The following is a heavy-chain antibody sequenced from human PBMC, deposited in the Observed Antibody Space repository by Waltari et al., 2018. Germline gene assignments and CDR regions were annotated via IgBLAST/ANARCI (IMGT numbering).Heavy chain of an antibody. CDR3: ARDLSGYADAWSVDH. D-gene: IGHD5-12*01. Sequence: QVQLVQSGAEVKKPGSSVKVSWKASGGTFSTYAISCVRQAPGQGREWRGRINPNFGTTNYAQKFQGRVTITADKSTSTAYMELSSLRSEDTAVYYCARDLSGYADAWSVDHWGRGTLVTVSS. J-gene: IGHJ2*01. CDR1: GGTFSTYA. V-gene: IGHV1-69*08. CDR2: INPNFGTT.